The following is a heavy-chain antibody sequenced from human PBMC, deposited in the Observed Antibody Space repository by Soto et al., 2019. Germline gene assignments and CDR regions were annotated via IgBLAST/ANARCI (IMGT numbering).Heavy chain of an antibody. CDR3: ARAQSGDTVDY. Sequence: QVQLQESGPGLVEPSQTLSLTCTVSGGSISSGDYDWSWIRQPPGKDLEWIGHIYNSGNTYSNPSLKSRVTLAGDTSKHQFSLKLSSVTAADTAVYYCARAQSGDTVDYWGQGTLVTVSS. J-gene: IGHJ4*02. CDR2: IYNSGNT. D-gene: IGHD1-26*01. V-gene: IGHV4-30-4*01. CDR1: GGSISSGDYD.